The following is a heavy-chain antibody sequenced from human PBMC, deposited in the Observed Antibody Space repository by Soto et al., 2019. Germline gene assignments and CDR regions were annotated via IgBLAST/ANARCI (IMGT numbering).Heavy chain of an antibody. J-gene: IGHJ5*02. V-gene: IGHV4-34*01. Sequence: SETLSLTCAVYGGSFSGYYWSWIRQPPGKGLEWIGEINHSGSTNYNPSLKSRVTISVDTSKNQFSLKLSSVTAADTAVYYCASDQQEWLSDDPWGQGTLVTVSS. D-gene: IGHD3-3*01. CDR1: GGSFSGYY. CDR2: INHSGST. CDR3: ASDQQEWLSDDP.